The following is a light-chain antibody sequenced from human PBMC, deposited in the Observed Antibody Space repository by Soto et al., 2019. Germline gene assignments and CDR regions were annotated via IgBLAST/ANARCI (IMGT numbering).Light chain of an antibody. CDR2: WAS. CDR1: QSVLYSADGNNY. J-gene: IGKJ1*01. CDR3: HEYYNTPWT. V-gene: IGKV4-1*01. Sequence: DIVMSQSPDSLAVSLGERATINCKSSQSVLYSADGNNYLAWYQQKPGQPPKLLIYWASNRESGVPDRFGGSGSETDFTLSISSLQCEDEAVYYCHEYYNTPWTFGQGTKVEIK.